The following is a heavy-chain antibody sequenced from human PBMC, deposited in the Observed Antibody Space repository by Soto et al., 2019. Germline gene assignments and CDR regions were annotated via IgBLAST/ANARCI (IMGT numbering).Heavy chain of an antibody. CDR3: AGGELGGSWYDP. CDR1: GGSISSGGYY. D-gene: IGHD6-6*01. CDR2: IYYSGST. Sequence: SETLSLTCTVSGGSISSGGYYWSWIRQHPGKGLEWVGYIYYSGSTYYNPSLKSRVTISVDTSKNQLSLKLSSVTAADTAVYYCAGGELGGSWYDPWGQGTLVTVSS. J-gene: IGHJ5*02. V-gene: IGHV4-31*03.